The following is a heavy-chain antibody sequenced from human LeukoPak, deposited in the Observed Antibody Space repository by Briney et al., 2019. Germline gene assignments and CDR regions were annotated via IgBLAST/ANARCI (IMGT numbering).Heavy chain of an antibody. D-gene: IGHD5-24*01. CDR1: GYTFTRYQ. CDR2: IYPSGGST. J-gene: IGHJ4*02. CDR3: AKVRDSSH. Sequence: GASVKVSCKESGYTFTRYQIHWVRQPPGQGPEWMGIIYPSGGSTNYAQKFQGRVTMTRDMSTSTVYMELSSLRSEDTAVYYCAKVRDSSHWGQGTLVTVSS. V-gene: IGHV1-46*01.